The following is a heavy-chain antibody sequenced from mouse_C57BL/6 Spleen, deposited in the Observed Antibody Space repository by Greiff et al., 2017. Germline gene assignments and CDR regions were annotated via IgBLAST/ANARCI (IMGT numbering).Heavy chain of an antibody. V-gene: IGHV1-69*01. CDR2: IDPSDSYT. CDR1: GYTFTSYW. J-gene: IGHJ2*01. D-gene: IGHD1-1*01. Sequence: VQLQQPGAELVMPGASVKLSCKASGYTFTSYWMHWVKQRPGQGLEWIGEIDPSDSYTNYNQKFKGKSTLTVDKSSSTAYMQLSSLTSEDSAVYYCARSGTTVVAHYFDYWGQGTTLTVSS. CDR3: ARSGTTVVAHYFDY.